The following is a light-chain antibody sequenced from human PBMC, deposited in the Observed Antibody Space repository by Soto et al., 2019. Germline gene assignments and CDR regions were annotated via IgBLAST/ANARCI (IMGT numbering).Light chain of an antibody. CDR1: SGYSTYG. CDR3: QTWGTGIWV. Sequence: QLVLTQSPSASASLGASVKLTCTLSSGYSTYGIAWHQQQPEKGPRFLMKLNSDGSHNKGDGIPDRFSGSSSGAERYPTISSLQLEDEADYYCQTWGTGIWVFGGGTKLTV. J-gene: IGLJ3*02. CDR2: LNSDGSH. V-gene: IGLV4-69*01.